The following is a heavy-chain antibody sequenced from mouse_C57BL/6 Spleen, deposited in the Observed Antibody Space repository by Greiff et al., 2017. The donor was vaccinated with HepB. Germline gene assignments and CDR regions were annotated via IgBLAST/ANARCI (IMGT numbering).Heavy chain of an antibody. Sequence: EVQRVESGGGLVKPGGSLKLSCAASGFTFSSYAMSWVRQTPEKRLEWVATISDGGSYTYYPDNVKGRFTISRDNAKNNLYLQMSHLKSEDTAMYYCARDDDYDHYWYFDVWGTGTTVTVSS. CDR3: ARDDDYDHYWYFDV. CDR1: GFTFSSYA. V-gene: IGHV5-4*01. J-gene: IGHJ1*03. D-gene: IGHD2-4*01. CDR2: ISDGGSYT.